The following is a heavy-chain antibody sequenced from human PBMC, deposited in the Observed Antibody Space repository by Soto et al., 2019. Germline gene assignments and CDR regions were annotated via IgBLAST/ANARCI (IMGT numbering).Heavy chain of an antibody. V-gene: IGHV4-34*01. CDR2: INHSGST. J-gene: IGHJ6*02. CDR1: GGSFSGYY. Sequence: ETLSLTCAVYGGSFSGYYWSWIRQPPGKGLEWIGEINHSGSTNYNPSLTSRVTISVDTSMNQFSLKLSSVTAADTAVYYCAREGIVVVYGMDVWGQGTTVTVS. CDR3: AREGIVVVYGMDV. D-gene: IGHD2-2*01.